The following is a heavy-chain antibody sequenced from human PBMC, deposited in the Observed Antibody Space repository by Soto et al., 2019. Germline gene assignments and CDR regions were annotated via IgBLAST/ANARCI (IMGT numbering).Heavy chain of an antibody. CDR1: GYTFTGYY. J-gene: IGHJ4*02. V-gene: IGHV1-2*02. CDR3: ARGGQGELSISDFDY. CDR2: INPNSGGT. D-gene: IGHD3-16*02. Sequence: QVQLVQSGAEVKKPGASVKVSCKASGYTFTGYYMHWVRQAPGQGLEWMGWINPNSGGTNYAQKFQGRVTMTRDTSISTAYMELSRLRSDATAVYHCARGGQGELSISDFDYWGQVTLVTVSS.